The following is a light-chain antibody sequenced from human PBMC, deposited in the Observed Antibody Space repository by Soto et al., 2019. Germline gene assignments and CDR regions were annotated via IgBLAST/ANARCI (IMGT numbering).Light chain of an antibody. J-gene: IGKJ4*01. Sequence: EIVLTQFPATLSLSPGERATLSCRASQSVSSYLAGYQQKPGQAPRLLIYDASKRATGIPARFSGSGSGTDFTLTISSLEPEDFAVYYCQQRSIWPPVFGGWTKVEMK. V-gene: IGKV3-11*01. CDR2: DAS. CDR1: QSVSSY. CDR3: QQRSIWPPV.